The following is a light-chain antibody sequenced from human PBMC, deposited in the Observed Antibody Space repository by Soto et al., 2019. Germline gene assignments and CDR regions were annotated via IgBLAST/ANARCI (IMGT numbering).Light chain of an antibody. V-gene: IGKV1-12*01. CDR3: QQANIFQLT. J-gene: IGKJ4*01. CDR2: ATS. Sequence: DLQMTQSPSSVSASVGDRVTITCRASQGISSWLAWYQQKPGKAPKLLIYATSSMQSGVPSRFSGRGSGTEFTLSIRSLQPGDFATYYCQQANIFQLTFGGGTKVEIK. CDR1: QGISSW.